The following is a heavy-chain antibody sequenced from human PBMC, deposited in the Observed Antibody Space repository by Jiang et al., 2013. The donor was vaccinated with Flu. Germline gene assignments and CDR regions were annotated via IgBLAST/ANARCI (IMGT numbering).Heavy chain of an antibody. CDR1: GDSVSSNSAA. CDR2: TYYRSKWYN. J-gene: IGHJ6*02. V-gene: IGHV6-1*01. CDR3: AREDGSGWSKFLYGMDV. D-gene: IGHD6-19*01. Sequence: SQTLSLTCAISGDSVSSNSAAWNWIRQSPSRGLEWLGRTYYRSKWYNDYAVSVKSRITVNPDTSKNQFSLQLNSVTPEDTAVYYCAREDGSGWSKFLYGMDVWGQGTTVTVSS.